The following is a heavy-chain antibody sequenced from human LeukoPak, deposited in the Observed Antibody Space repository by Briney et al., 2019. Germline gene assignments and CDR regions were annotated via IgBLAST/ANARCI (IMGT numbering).Heavy chain of an antibody. D-gene: IGHD4-17*01. CDR3: AKGLSATSIGIDY. Sequence: GGSLRLSCAASGFTFSNYATSWVRQAPGKGLEWVSAISGSGGSTYYADSVKGRLTISRDNSKNTLYLQMNSLRAEDTAVYYCAKGLSATSIGIDYWGQGTLVTVSS. CDR1: GFTFSNYA. J-gene: IGHJ4*02. CDR2: ISGSGGST. V-gene: IGHV3-23*01.